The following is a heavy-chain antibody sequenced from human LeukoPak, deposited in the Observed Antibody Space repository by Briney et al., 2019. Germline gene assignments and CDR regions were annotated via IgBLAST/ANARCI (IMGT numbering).Heavy chain of an antibody. CDR1: GFTFSSYA. CDR3: ACEYSSSWFDY. Sequence: GRSLRLSCVASGFTFSSYAMHWVRQAPGKGLEWVAVISYDGSNKYYADSVKGRFTISRDNSKNTLYLQMNSLRAEDTAVYYCACEYSSSWFDYWGQGTLVTVSS. D-gene: IGHD6-13*01. CDR2: ISYDGSNK. J-gene: IGHJ4*02. V-gene: IGHV3-30-3*01.